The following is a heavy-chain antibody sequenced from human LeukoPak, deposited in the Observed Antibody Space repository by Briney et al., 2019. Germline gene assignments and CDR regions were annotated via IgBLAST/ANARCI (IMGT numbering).Heavy chain of an antibody. D-gene: IGHD5-18*01. CDR2: INSDGSST. CDR1: GFTFSSYW. V-gene: IGHV3-74*01. J-gene: IGHJ6*02. CDR3: ARGLRGYSYGPRPYYGMDV. Sequence: GGSLRLSCAASGFTFSSYWMHWVRHAPGKGLVWVSRINSDGSSTIYADSVKGRFTISRDNAKNTLYLQMNSLRAEDTAVYYCARGLRGYSYGPRPYYGMDVWGQGTTVTVSS.